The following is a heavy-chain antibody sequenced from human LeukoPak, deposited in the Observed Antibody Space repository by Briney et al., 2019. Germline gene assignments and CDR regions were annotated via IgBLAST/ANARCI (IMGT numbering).Heavy chain of an antibody. J-gene: IGHJ4*02. Sequence: ASVKVSSKASGYTFTTYGISWVRQAPGQGLEWMGWISAYNGNTNYAQKLQGRVTMTTDTSTSTAYMELRSLRSDDTAVYYCARDRIRGFDWLLSRFDYWGQGTLVTVSS. D-gene: IGHD3-9*01. V-gene: IGHV1-18*01. CDR1: GYTFTTYG. CDR3: ARDRIRGFDWLLSRFDY. CDR2: ISAYNGNT.